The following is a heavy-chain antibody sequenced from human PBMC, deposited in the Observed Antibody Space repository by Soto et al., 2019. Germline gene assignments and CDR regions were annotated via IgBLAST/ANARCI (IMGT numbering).Heavy chain of an antibody. D-gene: IGHD4-4*01. CDR3: ARVVFPGHTVTTAWFDP. CDR2: TYYRSKWYN. J-gene: IGHJ5*02. Sequence: SQTLSLTCAISGDSVSSNSAAWNWIRQSPSRGLEWLGRTYYRSKWYNDYAVSVKSRITINPDTSKNQFSLQLNSVTPEDTAVYYCARVVFPGHTVTTAWFDPWGQGTLVTVSS. CDR1: GDSVSSNSAA. V-gene: IGHV6-1*01.